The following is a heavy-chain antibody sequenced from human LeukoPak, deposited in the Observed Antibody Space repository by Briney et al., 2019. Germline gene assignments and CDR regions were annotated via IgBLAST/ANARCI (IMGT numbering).Heavy chain of an antibody. CDR2: IYYSGST. V-gene: IGHV4-30-4*01. D-gene: IGHD3-3*02. J-gene: IGHJ5*02. CDR1: GGSISSGDYY. CDR3: ARDGLGLVLAPYNWFDP. Sequence: SETLSLTCTVSGGSISSGDYYWSWIRQPPGKGLEWIGYIYYSGSTYYNPSLKGRVTISVDKSKNQFSLKLSSVTAADTAVYYCARDGLGLVLAPYNWFDPWGQGTVVTVSS.